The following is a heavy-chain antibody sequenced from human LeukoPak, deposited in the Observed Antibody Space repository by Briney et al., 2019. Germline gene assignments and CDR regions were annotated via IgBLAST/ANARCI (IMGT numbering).Heavy chain of an antibody. J-gene: IGHJ4*02. CDR2: IVVGSGNT. D-gene: IGHD2/OR15-2a*01. CDR3: AADDLNIGY. Sequence: LEWIGWIVVGSGNTNYAQKFQERVTITRDMTTNTVYMELSSLRSEDTAVYYCAADDLNIGYWGQGTLVTVSS. V-gene: IGHV1-58*01.